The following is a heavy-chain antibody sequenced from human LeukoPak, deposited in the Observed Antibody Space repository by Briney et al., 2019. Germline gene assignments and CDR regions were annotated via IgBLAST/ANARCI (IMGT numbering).Heavy chain of an antibody. CDR2: ISAYNGNT. D-gene: IGHD2-15*01. Sequence: EASVKVPCKASGYTFTSYGISWVRQAPGQGLEWMGWISAYNGNTNYAQKLQGRVTMTTDTSTSTAYMELRSLGSDDTAVYYCARDTNCSGGSCYYLKYYYYGMDVWGQGTTVTVSS. CDR3: ARDTNCSGGSCYYLKYYYYGMDV. J-gene: IGHJ6*02. CDR1: GYTFTSYG. V-gene: IGHV1-18*01.